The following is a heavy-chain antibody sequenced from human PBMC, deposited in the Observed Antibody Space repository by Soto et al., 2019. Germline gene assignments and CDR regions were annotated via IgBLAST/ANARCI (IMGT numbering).Heavy chain of an antibody. J-gene: IGHJ6*02. D-gene: IGHD5-12*01. V-gene: IGHV4-4*02. Sequence: QVQLQESGPGLVKPSGTLSLTCAVSGGSISSSNWWSWVRQPPGKGLEWIGEIYHSGSTNYNPSLKSRVTISVDKSKNQFSLKLSSVTAAETAVYYCASARRDGYNYYYYGMDVWGQGTTVTVSS. CDR1: GGSISSSNW. CDR3: ASARRDGYNYYYYGMDV. CDR2: IYHSGST.